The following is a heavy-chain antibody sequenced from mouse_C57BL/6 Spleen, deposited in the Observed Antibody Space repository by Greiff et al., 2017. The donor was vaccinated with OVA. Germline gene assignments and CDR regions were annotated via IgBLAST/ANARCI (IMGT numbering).Heavy chain of an antibody. D-gene: IGHD2-1*01. Sequence: VQLQQSGAELVKPGASVKLSCTASGFNIKDYYMHWVKQRTEQGLEWIGRIAPEDGAPKYAPKFQGKATITADTSSNTAYLQLSRLTSEDTAVYYCASPIYYGNYNYFDYWGQGTTLTVSS. J-gene: IGHJ2*01. CDR2: IAPEDGAP. V-gene: IGHV14-2*01. CDR1: GFNIKDYY. CDR3: ASPIYYGNYNYFDY.